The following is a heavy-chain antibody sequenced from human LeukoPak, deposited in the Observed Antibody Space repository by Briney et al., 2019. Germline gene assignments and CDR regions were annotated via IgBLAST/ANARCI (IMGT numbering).Heavy chain of an antibody. CDR1: GFTFSAYA. J-gene: IGHJ4*02. CDR3: AEDQKLQPFHY. V-gene: IGHV3-30-3*01. D-gene: IGHD2-15*01. Sequence: PGRSLRLSCVASGFTFSAYAMHWVRQAPGKGLEWVAIISYDGNNEYYADSVKGRFSISRDNSKSTLYLQMNSLRAEDTSVYYCAEDQKLQPFHYWGQGTLVTVSS. CDR2: ISYDGNNE.